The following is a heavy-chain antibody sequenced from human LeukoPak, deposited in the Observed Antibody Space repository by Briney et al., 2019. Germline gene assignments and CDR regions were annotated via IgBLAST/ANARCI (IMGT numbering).Heavy chain of an antibody. J-gene: IGHJ4*02. CDR2: INHSGST. D-gene: IGHD1-26*01. V-gene: IGHV4-34*01. CDR3: ARYSGSYHKYYFDY. Sequence: SETLSLTCAVYGGSFSGYYWSWIRQPPGKGLEWIGEINHSGSTNYNPSLKSRVTISVDTSKNQFSLKLSSVTAADTAVYYCARYSGSYHKYYFDYWGQGTLVTVSS. CDR1: GGSFSGYY.